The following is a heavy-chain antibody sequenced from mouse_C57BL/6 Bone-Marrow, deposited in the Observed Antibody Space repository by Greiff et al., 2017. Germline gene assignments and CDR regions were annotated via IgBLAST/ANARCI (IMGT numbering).Heavy chain of an antibody. J-gene: IGHJ2*01. D-gene: IGHD1-1*01. CDR1: GYTFTSYW. Sequence: QVQLQQPGAELVRPGTSVKLSCKASGYTFTSYWMHWVKQRPGQGLEWIGVIDPSDSYTNYNPQFKGKATLTVDTSSSTAYMQLSSLTSEDSAVYYCARLRAVEYSGSRFDYWGQGTTLTVSS. V-gene: IGHV1-59*01. CDR2: IDPSDSYT. CDR3: ARLRAVEYSGSRFDY.